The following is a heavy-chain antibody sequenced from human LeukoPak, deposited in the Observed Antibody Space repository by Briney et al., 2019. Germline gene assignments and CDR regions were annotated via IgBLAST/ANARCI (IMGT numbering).Heavy chain of an antibody. CDR2: IYPGDSDT. CDR3: ARLIVGATRYFDY. CDR1: GYSFPSYW. D-gene: IGHD1-26*01. V-gene: IGHV5-51*01. J-gene: IGHJ4*02. Sequence: GESLKISCKSSGYSFPSYWIGWVRQLPGKGLEWMGIIYPGDSDTRYSPSFQGQVTISADKSISTAYLQWSSLKASDTAMYYCARLIVGATRYFDYWGQGTLVTVSS.